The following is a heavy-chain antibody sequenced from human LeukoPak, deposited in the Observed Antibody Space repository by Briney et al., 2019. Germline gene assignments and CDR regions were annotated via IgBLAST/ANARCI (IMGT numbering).Heavy chain of an antibody. Sequence: GGSLRLSCAASGFTFSSYWMSWVRQAPGKGLEWVANIKQDGSEKYYVDSVKGRFTISRDNAKNSLYLQMNSLRAEDTAVCYCARDVDYYGSGSYYNSNFDYWGQGTLVTVSS. CDR2: IKQDGSEK. CDR3: ARDVDYYGSGSYYNSNFDY. CDR1: GFTFSSYW. V-gene: IGHV3-7*03. J-gene: IGHJ4*02. D-gene: IGHD3-10*01.